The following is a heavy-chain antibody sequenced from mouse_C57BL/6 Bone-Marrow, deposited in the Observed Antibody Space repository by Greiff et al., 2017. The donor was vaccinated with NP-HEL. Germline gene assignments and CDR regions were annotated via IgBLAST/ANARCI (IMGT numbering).Heavy chain of an antibody. Sequence: DVHLVESGGDLVKPGGSLKLSCAASGFTFSSYGMSWVRQTPDKRLEWVATISSGGSYTYYPDSVKGRFTISRDNAKNTLYLQMSSLKSEDTAMYYCASNWYFDYWGQGTTLTVSS. CDR1: GFTFSSYG. V-gene: IGHV5-6*01. J-gene: IGHJ2*01. D-gene: IGHD4-1*02. CDR3: ASNWYFDY. CDR2: ISSGGSYT.